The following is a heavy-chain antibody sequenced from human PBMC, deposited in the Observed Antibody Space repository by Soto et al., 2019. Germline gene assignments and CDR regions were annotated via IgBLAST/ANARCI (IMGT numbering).Heavy chain of an antibody. CDR3: ARGRVTGDPGDFDY. J-gene: IGHJ4*02. Sequence: ASVKVSCKASGYTFTSYDINWVRQATGQGLEWMGWMNPNSGNTGYAQKFQGRVTMTRNTSISTAYMELSSLRSEDTAVYFCARGRVTGDPGDFDYWGQGTLVTVSS. D-gene: IGHD7-27*01. CDR1: GYTFTSYD. CDR2: MNPNSGNT. V-gene: IGHV1-8*02.